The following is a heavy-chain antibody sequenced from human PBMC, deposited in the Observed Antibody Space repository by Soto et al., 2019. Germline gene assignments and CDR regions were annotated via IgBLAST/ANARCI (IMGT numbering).Heavy chain of an antibody. CDR1: GYTFTSYG. V-gene: IGHV1-18*01. Sequence: ASVKVSCKASGYTFTSYGISWVRQAPGQGLEWMGWISAYNGNTNYAQKLQGRVTMTTDTSTSTAYMGLRSLRSDDTAVYYCARDVAAANGYYFDYWGQGTLVTVSS. CDR3: ARDVAAANGYYFDY. D-gene: IGHD6-13*01. J-gene: IGHJ4*02. CDR2: ISAYNGNT.